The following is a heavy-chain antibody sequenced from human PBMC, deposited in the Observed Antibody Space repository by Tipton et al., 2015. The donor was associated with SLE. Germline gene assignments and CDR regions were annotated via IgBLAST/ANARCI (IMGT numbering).Heavy chain of an antibody. J-gene: IGHJ4*02. V-gene: IGHV4-59*01. Sequence: TLSLTCTVSGGSINNYYWSWFRQSPGKGLEWIGYVYYGGSTKYNPSLKSRVTISVDTSKNQFSLRLNSVTAADTAVYYCATSSWSGYSDYWGQGALVTVSS. CDR3: ATSSWSGYSDY. CDR2: VYYGGST. CDR1: GGSINNYY. D-gene: IGHD3-3*01.